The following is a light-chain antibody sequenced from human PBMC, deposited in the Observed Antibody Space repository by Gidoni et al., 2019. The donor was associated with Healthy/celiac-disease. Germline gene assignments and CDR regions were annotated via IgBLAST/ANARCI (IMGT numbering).Light chain of an antibody. CDR1: QSGRSY. Sequence: EIVLTQSPATLSLSPGERATLSCRASQSGRSYLAWYQQKPGQAPRLLIYDASNRATGIPARVSGSGSGTDFTLTISSLEPEDFAIYYCQQGSNWPPAFGQGTKVEVK. CDR2: DAS. J-gene: IGKJ1*01. V-gene: IGKV3-11*01. CDR3: QQGSNWPPA.